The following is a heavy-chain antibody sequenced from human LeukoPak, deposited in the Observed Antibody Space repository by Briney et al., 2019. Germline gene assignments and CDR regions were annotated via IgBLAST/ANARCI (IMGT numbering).Heavy chain of an antibody. V-gene: IGHV3-48*03. D-gene: IGHD3-10*01. CDR2: ISSSGSTI. J-gene: IGHJ4*02. CDR1: GFTFSSYE. CDR3: VRSFGSSCY. Sequence: GGSLRLSCAASGFTFSSYEMNWVRQAPGKGLEWVSYISSSGSTIYYADSVKGRFTISRDNAKSSLCLQMNSLRAEDTAVYYCVRSFGSSCYWGQGTLVIVSS.